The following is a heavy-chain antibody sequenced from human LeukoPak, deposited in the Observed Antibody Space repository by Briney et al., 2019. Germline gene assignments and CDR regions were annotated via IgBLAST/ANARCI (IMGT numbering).Heavy chain of an antibody. J-gene: IGHJ4*02. CDR2: ISAYNGNT. CDR3: AREPRWLVGATSDY. D-gene: IGHD1-26*01. V-gene: IGHV1-18*01. CDR1: GYTFTRYG. Sequence: ASVKVSCKASGYTFTRYGMNWVRQAPGQGLEWMGWISAYNGNTNYAQKLQGRVTMTTDTSTSTAYMELRSLRSDDTAVYYCAREPRWLVGATSDYWGQGTLVTVSS.